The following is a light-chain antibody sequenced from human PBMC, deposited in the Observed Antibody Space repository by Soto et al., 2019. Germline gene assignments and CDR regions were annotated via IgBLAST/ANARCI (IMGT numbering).Light chain of an antibody. CDR1: SSDVGGYNY. Sequence: QSVLTQAASVSGSPGQSITISCNGTSSDVGGYNYVSWYQQHPGKAPKLMIYDVSNRPSGVSNRFSGSKSGNTASLTISGLQAEHEAAYYCSSYTSSSTYVFGAGTKVTV. J-gene: IGLJ1*01. CDR3: SSYTSSSTYV. CDR2: DVS. V-gene: IGLV2-14*01.